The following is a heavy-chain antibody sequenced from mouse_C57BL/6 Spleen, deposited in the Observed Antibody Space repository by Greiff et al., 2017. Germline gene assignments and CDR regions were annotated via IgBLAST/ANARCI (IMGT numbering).Heavy chain of an antibody. J-gene: IGHJ3*01. CDR3: ASSGDYDAWFAY. CDR1: GYSFTGYY. V-gene: IGHV1-31*01. CDR2: ISPYNGVS. Sequence: EVQLQQSGPELVKPGASVKISCKASGYSFTGYYMHWVKQSPGNFLDWIGNISPYNGVSNYNQKFKGKATLTADKSSSTAYMQLRSLTSEDSAVYSCASSGDYDAWFAYWGQGTLVTVSA. D-gene: IGHD2-4*01.